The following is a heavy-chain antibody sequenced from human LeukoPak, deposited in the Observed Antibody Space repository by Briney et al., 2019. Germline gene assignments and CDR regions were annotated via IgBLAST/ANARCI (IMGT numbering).Heavy chain of an antibody. D-gene: IGHD6-19*01. CDR1: GFTFSTYA. V-gene: IGHV3-23*01. J-gene: IGHJ4*02. Sequence: GGPLRLSCAASGFTFSTYAITWVRQGPGKGLVWGSAIRPDGDRTYYANSVRGRFTISRDNSKDTVYLQINGLRVEDTAVYYCAREQSGTRGWYTVDYWGQGTLVTVSS. CDR3: AREQSGTRGWYTVDY. CDR2: IRPDGDRT.